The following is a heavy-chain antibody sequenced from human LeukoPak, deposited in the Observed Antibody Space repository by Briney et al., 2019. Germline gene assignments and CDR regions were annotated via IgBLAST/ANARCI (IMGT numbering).Heavy chain of an antibody. CDR3: ATSYSYGQPEFDY. CDR1: GFTFSDYY. Sequence: KPGGSLRLSCAAPGFTFSDYYMSWIRQAPGEGLEWVSYISSSGGTIYYADSVKGRFTISRDNAKNSLYLQMNSLRAEDTAVYYCATSYSYGQPEFDYWGQGTLVTVSS. J-gene: IGHJ4*02. D-gene: IGHD5-18*01. CDR2: ISSSGGTI. V-gene: IGHV3-11*01.